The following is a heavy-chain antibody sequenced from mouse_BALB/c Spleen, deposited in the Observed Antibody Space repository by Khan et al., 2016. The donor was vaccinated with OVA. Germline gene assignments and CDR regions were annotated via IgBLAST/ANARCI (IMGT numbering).Heavy chain of an antibody. V-gene: IGHV3-2*02. D-gene: IGHD1-1*01. Sequence: VQLKQSGPGLLKPSQSLSLTCTVTGYSITSDYAWSWIRQFPGNKLEWMAYISYSGSTTYRPSRRSRIYITRDTSKHQCFLQMNSMTTEATATYDGASGRLLLRYPDYFDYWGQGTTLTVSS. CDR2: ISYSGST. CDR1: GYSITSDYA. CDR3: ASGRLLLRYPDYFDY. J-gene: IGHJ2*01.